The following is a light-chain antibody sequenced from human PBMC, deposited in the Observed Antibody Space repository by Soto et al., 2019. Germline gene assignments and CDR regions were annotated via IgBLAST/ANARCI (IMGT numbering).Light chain of an antibody. CDR3: QQRSKWRT. J-gene: IGKJ1*01. CDR1: QSVSSY. CDR2: DAS. Sequence: EIVLTQSPATLSWSPGERATLYCRASQSVSSYLAWYQQKPGQAPRLLIYDASKRATGIPARFSGSGFGTDYTLTISSLEPEDFAVYYCQQRSKWRTFGQGTKVEIK. V-gene: IGKV3-11*01.